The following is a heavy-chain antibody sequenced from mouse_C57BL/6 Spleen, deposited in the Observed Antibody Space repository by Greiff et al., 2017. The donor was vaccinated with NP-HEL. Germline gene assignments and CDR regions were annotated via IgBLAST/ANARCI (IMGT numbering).Heavy chain of an antibody. CDR2: IDPSDSET. J-gene: IGHJ2*01. Sequence: QVQLQQPGAELVRPGSSVKLSCKASGYTFTSYWMHWVKQRPIQGLEWIGNIDPSDSETHYNQKFKDKATLTVDKSSSTAYMQLSSLTSADSAVYYCAREGDYGSSYFDYWGQGTTLTVSS. CDR1: GYTFTSYW. V-gene: IGHV1-52*01. CDR3: AREGDYGSSYFDY. D-gene: IGHD1-1*01.